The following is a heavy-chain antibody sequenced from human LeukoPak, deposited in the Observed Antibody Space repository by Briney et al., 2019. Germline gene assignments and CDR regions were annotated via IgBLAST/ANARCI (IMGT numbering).Heavy chain of an antibody. CDR2: IWYDGSKK. Sequence: GRSLRLSCAASGFTFSSFGMHWVRQALGKGLEWVAIIWYDGSKKYYADSLRGRFTISRDNSKNTLYLQMNSLRAEDTAVYYCARGEQLENWGQGTLVTVSS. CDR3: ARGEQLEN. D-gene: IGHD6-13*01. J-gene: IGHJ4*02. CDR1: GFTFSSFG. V-gene: IGHV3-33*01.